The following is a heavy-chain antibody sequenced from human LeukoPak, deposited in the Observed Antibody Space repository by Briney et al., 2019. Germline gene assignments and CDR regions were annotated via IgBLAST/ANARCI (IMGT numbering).Heavy chain of an antibody. CDR1: GGSVSGYY. Sequence: SETLSLTCAVYGGSVSGYYLSWIRQPPGKGLEWIGEINQSGSTNYNPYLKSRVTISVDTSKNQFSLKLSSVTAADTAVYYCARGGAPPYYYASSGYYRYRYYFDYWGPGTLVTVSS. CDR3: ARGGAPPYYYASSGYYRYRYYFDY. CDR2: INQSGST. J-gene: IGHJ4*02. V-gene: IGHV4-34*01. D-gene: IGHD3-22*01.